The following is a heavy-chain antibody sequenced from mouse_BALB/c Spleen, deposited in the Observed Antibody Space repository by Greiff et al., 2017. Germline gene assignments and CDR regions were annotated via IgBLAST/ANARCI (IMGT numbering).Heavy chain of an antibody. D-gene: IGHD2-2*01. J-gene: IGHJ3*01. CDR3: ARGGGLRRFAY. V-gene: IGHV5-6-5*01. CDR1: GFTFSSYA. CDR2: ISSGGST. Sequence: EVQRVESGGGLVKPGGSLKLSCAASGFTFSSYAMSWVRQTPEKRLEWVASISSGGSTYYPDSVKGRFTISRDNARNILYLQMSSLRSEDTAMYYCARGGGLRRFAYWGQGTLVTVSA.